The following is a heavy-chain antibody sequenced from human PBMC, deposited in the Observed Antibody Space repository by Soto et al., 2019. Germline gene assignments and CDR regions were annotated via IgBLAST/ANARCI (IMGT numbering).Heavy chain of an antibody. CDR2: IYHSGST. D-gene: IGHD3-22*01. CDR1: GGSISSSNW. Sequence: SETLSLTCAVSGGSISSSNWWSWVRQPPGKGLEWTGEIYHSGSTNYNPSLKSRVTISVDKSKNQFSLKLSSVTAADTAVYYCARGRRDYYDSSGYFFDYWGQGTLVTVSS. V-gene: IGHV4-4*02. J-gene: IGHJ4*02. CDR3: ARGRRDYYDSSGYFFDY.